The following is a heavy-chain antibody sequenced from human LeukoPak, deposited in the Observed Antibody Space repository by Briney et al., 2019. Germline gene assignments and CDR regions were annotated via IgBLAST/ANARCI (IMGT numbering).Heavy chain of an antibody. CDR3: ARVTTSGSYKFDN. CDR1: GFTFSSYG. D-gene: IGHD3-10*01. CDR2: ISYDGGNK. V-gene: IGHV3-30*03. Sequence: TGGSLRLSCAASGFTFSSYGMHWVRQAPGKGLEWVAVISYDGGNKYYADSVKGRFTISRDNSKNTLYLQMNSLRAEDTAVYYCARVTTSGSYKFDNWGQGTLVTVSS. J-gene: IGHJ4*02.